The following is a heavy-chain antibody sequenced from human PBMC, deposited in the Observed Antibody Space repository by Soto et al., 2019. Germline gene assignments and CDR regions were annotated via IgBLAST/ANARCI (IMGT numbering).Heavy chain of an antibody. Sequence: GASVKVSCKASGYSFIDYYMHWVRQAPGQGFEWMGRISPKSGDTNYAQKFEGRATMTWDTSLNTAYMELSSLISEDTAVYYCARPPGYISDWYYFDLWGQGTLVTVSS. CDR1: GYSFIDYY. CDR3: ARPPGYISDWYYFDL. CDR2: ISPKSGDT. J-gene: IGHJ4*02. V-gene: IGHV1-2*02. D-gene: IGHD3-9*01.